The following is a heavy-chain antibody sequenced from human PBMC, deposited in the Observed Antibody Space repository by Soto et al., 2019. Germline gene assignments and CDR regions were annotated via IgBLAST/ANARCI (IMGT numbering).Heavy chain of an antibody. D-gene: IGHD2-15*01. CDR1: SGSISSGGNY. Sequence: SETLSLTCTVSSGSISSGGNYWSWIRQHPGKGLEWIGYIYYSGSTHYNPSLKSRVTILVDTSKNQFSLKLSSVTAADTAVYYCASAFMPGYCSGGTCYRHFQHWGQGTLVTVSS. CDR3: ASAFMPGYCSGGTCYRHFQH. J-gene: IGHJ1*01. CDR2: IYYSGST. V-gene: IGHV4-31*03.